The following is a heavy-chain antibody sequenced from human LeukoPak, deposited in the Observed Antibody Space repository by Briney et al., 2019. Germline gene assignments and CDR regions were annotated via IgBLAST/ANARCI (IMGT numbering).Heavy chain of an antibody. CDR1: GFTFTTYG. CDR3: ARDVGYFRFDY. V-gene: IGHV3-7*01. J-gene: IGHJ4*02. D-gene: IGHD5-18*01. Sequence: GGSLRLSCAASGFTFTTYGMTWVRQAPGKGLEWVANIKEDGSDKYYVDSVKGRFTISRDNAKNSLYLQMNNLRAEDTAVYYCARDVGYFRFDYWGQGTLVTVSS. CDR2: IKEDGSDK.